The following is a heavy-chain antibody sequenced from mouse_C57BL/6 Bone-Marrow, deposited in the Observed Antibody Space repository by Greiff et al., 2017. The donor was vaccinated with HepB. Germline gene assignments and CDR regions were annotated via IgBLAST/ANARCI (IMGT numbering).Heavy chain of an antibody. Sequence: VKLQESGAELVRPGASVTLSCKASGYTFTDYEMHWVKQTPVHGLEWIGAIDPETGGTAYNQKFKGKAILTADKSSSTAYMELRSLTSEDSAVYYCTRRAPYGNFHYWGQGTTLTVSS. D-gene: IGHD2-10*02. CDR1: GYTFTDYE. J-gene: IGHJ2*01. V-gene: IGHV1-15*01. CDR3: TRRAPYGNFHY. CDR2: IDPETGGT.